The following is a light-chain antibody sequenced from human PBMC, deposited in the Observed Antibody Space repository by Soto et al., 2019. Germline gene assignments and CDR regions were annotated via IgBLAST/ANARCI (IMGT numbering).Light chain of an antibody. CDR2: AAS. Sequence: DIQLTQSPSFLSASVGDRVTITCRASQGISSNLAWYQQKPGQAPKLLIYAASTLPSGVPSRFSGSESTTDTTLTISSLQPEDFATYYEQQHNTYPFNFGGGTKVEIK. CDR3: QQHNTYPFN. CDR1: QGISSN. J-gene: IGKJ4*01. V-gene: IGKV1-9*01.